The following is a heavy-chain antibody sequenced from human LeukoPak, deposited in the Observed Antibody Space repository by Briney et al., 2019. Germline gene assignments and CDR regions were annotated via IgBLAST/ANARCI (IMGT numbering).Heavy chain of an antibody. CDR3: AKASQQWLVQGGPFDY. J-gene: IGHJ4*02. CDR1: GFTFSSYG. D-gene: IGHD6-19*01. V-gene: IGHV3-30*18. Sequence: GGSLRLSCAASGFTFSSYGMHWVRQAPGKGLEWVAVISYGGSNKYYADSVKGRFTISRDNSKNTLYLQMNSLRAEDTAVYYCAKASQQWLVQGGPFDYWGQGTLVTVSS. CDR2: ISYGGSNK.